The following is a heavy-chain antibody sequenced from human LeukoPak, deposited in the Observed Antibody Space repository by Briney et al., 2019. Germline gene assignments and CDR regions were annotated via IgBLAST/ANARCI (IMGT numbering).Heavy chain of an antibody. J-gene: IGHJ4*02. CDR3: ARTTATSLYGSGYFDN. D-gene: IGHD3-10*01. CDR2: IYYSGNT. V-gene: IGHV4-39*01. Sequence: SETLSLTCTVSGGSISSSNYYWGWIRQPPGKGLEWIGTIYYSGNTYYNPSLKSRVTISVDTSKNQFSLKLSSVTAADTAVYYCARTTATSLYGSGYFDNWGQGTLVTVSS. CDR1: GGSISSSNYY.